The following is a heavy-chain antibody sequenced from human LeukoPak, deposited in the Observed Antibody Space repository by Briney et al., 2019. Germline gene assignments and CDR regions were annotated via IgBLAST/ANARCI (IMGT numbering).Heavy chain of an antibody. V-gene: IGHV3-7*03. D-gene: IGHD6-25*01. J-gene: IGHJ6*02. CDR3: TKAAARHAGSYSCYCMVV. Sequence: GGSLRLSCAASGFTFSSYWMSWVRQAPGKGLEWVANIRQSGSEKYYADSVKGRFTISRDNSKNTLYLQMNSLKTDDTAVYYCTKAAARHAGSYSCYCMVVWGQGTTGTVSS. CDR2: IRQSGSEK. CDR1: GFTFSSYW.